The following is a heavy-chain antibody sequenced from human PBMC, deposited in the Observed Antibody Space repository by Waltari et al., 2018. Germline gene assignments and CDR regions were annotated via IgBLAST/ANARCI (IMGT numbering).Heavy chain of an antibody. Sequence: QVQVVESGGGVVQPGTSLRLSCAASGFAFGSYAMLWVRQAPCKGLEWIAVISCKVSTKYYADSVNGRFTISRDNSRNTLYLQMNSLRADDTAVYYCAKGKVGVLGDYYYYYMDVWGKGTTVTVSS. V-gene: IGHV3-30*01. CDR1: GFAFGSYA. J-gene: IGHJ6*03. D-gene: IGHD1-26*01. CDR2: ISCKVSTK. CDR3: AKGKVGVLGDYYYYYMDV.